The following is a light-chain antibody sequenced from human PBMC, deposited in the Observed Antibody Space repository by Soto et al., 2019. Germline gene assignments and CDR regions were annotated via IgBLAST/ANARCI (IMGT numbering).Light chain of an antibody. J-gene: IGKJ1*01. Sequence: DIQMTQSPSTLSASVGDRVTITCRASQSISSWLAWYQQKSGKAPKLLIYKASSLESGVPSRFSGSGSGTDFTLTISSLQPDDFATYYCQQYNSYPWTFGQGTKVEIK. CDR1: QSISSW. V-gene: IGKV1-5*03. CDR3: QQYNSYPWT. CDR2: KAS.